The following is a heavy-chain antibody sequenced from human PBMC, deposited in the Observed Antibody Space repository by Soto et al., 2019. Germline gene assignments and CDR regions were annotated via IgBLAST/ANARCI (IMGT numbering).Heavy chain of an antibody. J-gene: IGHJ4*02. CDR1: GCTFSHYW. D-gene: IGHD3-10*01. Sequence: ESGGGLVQPGGSLRLSCEASGCTFSHYWMTWVRQAPGKGLEWLANIKEDGSDRNYVDSVKGRFTISRDNAKNSLYLQLNGLRAEDTAVYYCARAGSENEYWGQGTLVTVSS. CDR3: ARAGSENEY. CDR2: IKEDGSDR. V-gene: IGHV3-7*05.